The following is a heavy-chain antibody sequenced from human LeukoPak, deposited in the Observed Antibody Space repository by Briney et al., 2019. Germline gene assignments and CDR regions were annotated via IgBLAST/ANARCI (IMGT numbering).Heavy chain of an antibody. J-gene: IGHJ5*02. Sequence: PGGSLRLSCAASGFTFSSYAMSWVRQVPGKGLEWVSAISGSGGSTYYADSVKGRFTISRDNSKNTLYLQMNSLRAEDTAVYYCAKESTVTPGNVNWFDPWGQGTLVTVSS. CDR3: AKESTVTPGNVNWFDP. V-gene: IGHV3-23*01. CDR1: GFTFSSYA. D-gene: IGHD4-17*01. CDR2: ISGSGGST.